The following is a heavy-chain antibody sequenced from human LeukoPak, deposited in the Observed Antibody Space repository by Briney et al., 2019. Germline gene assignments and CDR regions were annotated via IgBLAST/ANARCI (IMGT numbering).Heavy chain of an antibody. J-gene: IGHJ4*02. D-gene: IGHD4-23*01. Sequence: PSETLSLTCTVSGGSINSYYWSWIRQPAGKGLEWIGRIYSSGSTNYNPSLRSRVSMSVDTSKNQFSLKLTSVTAADTAVYYCARGGKATVVTMWGQGILVTVSS. CDR1: GGSINSYY. V-gene: IGHV4-4*07. CDR3: ARGGKATVVTM. CDR2: IYSSGST.